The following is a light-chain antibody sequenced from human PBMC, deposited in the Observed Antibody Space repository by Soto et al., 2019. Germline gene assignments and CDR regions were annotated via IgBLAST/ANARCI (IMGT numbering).Light chain of an antibody. CDR2: DAS. CDR1: QSVSSY. Sequence: EIVLSPSPATLSLSPGERATLSCRASQSVSSYLAWYQQKPGQPPRLLIYDASNRATGIPARFSGSGSGTDFTLTISSLEPEDFAVYYCQRRSNWSTTFGQGTKVDI. J-gene: IGKJ1*01. V-gene: IGKV3-11*01. CDR3: QRRSNWSTT.